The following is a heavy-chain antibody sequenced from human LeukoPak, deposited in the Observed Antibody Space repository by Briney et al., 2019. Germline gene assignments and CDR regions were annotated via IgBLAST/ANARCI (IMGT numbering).Heavy chain of an antibody. CDR1: GGTFSSYA. CDR3: ARDRDPIVVVVAASTWFDP. J-gene: IGHJ5*02. D-gene: IGHD2-15*01. CDR2: IIPIFGIA. Sequence: ASVKVSCKASGGTFSSYAISWVRQAPGQGLEWMGRIIPIFGIANYAQKFQGRATITADKSTSTAYMELSSLRSEDTAVYYCARDRDPIVVVVAASTWFDPWGQGTLVTVSS. V-gene: IGHV1-69*04.